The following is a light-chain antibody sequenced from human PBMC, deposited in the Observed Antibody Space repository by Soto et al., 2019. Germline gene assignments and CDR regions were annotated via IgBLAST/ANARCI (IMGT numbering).Light chain of an antibody. J-gene: IGKJ1*01. CDR2: AAS. V-gene: IGKV1-39*01. Sequence: DIQMTHSPSARSASVGGRVTITCRASQSISSYLNWYQQKPGKAPKLLIYAASSLQSGVPSRFSGSGSGTDFTLTISSLQPEDFATYYCQKSYSTPWKCGQGTTGAIK. CDR3: QKSYSTPWK. CDR1: QSISSY.